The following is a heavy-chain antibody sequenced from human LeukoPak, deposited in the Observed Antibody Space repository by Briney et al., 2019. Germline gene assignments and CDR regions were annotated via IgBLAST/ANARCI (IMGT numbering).Heavy chain of an antibody. CDR2: IKEDGSAK. D-gene: IGHD6-19*01. CDR1: GFTFSTSY. V-gene: IGHV3-7*03. Sequence: PGGSLRLSCAASGFTFSTSYMTWVRQAPGKGLEWVANIKEDGSAKYYVDSVKGRFTISRENANNSLYLQMNSLRSEDTALYYCTTARLSGWSRPFDYWGQGTLVTVSS. CDR3: TTARLSGWSRPFDY. J-gene: IGHJ4*02.